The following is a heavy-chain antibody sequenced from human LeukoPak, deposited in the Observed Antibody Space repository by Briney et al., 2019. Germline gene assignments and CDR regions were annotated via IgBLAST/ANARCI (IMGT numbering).Heavy chain of an antibody. CDR1: GFTFSSYA. D-gene: IGHD3-22*01. Sequence: TGGSLRLSCAASGFTFSSYAMRWVRQAPGKGLEWVSAISGSGGSTYYADSVKGRFTISRDNSKNTLYLQMNSLRAEDTAVYYCAKDRYYYDSSGYPDYWGQGTLVTVSS. CDR3: AKDRYYYDSSGYPDY. CDR2: ISGSGGST. V-gene: IGHV3-23*01. J-gene: IGHJ4*02.